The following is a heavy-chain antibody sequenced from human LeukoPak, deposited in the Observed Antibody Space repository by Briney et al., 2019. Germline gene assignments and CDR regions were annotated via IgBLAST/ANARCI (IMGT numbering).Heavy chain of an antibody. V-gene: IGHV3-23*01. CDR1: GFNFNAYA. J-gene: IGHJ4*02. CDR3: EKDQDTTDYYYYFDS. Sequence: PGGSLRISCAASGFNFNAYAMTWVRQAPGKGLEWVSSISKNGKTTFYKDSVKGRFTISRDNSKDTLHLQMDRLRAEDTALYFCEKDQDTTDYYYYFDSRGPGTLVTVSS. D-gene: IGHD2-21*02. CDR2: ISKNGKTT.